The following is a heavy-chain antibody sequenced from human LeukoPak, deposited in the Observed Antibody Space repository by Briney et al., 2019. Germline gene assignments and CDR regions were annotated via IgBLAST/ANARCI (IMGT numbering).Heavy chain of an antibody. Sequence: QPGRSLRLSCAASGFTFSSYGMHWVRQDPGKGLEWVAVISYDGSNKYYADSVKGRFTISRDNSKNTLYLQMNSLRAEDTAVYYCAKEMYYYGSGSSRTFDYWGQGTLVTVSS. J-gene: IGHJ4*02. CDR2: ISYDGSNK. D-gene: IGHD3-10*01. V-gene: IGHV3-30*18. CDR1: GFTFSSYG. CDR3: AKEMYYYGSGSSRTFDY.